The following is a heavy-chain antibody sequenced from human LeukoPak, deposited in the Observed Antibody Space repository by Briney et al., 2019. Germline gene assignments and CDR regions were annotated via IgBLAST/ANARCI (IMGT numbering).Heavy chain of an antibody. D-gene: IGHD1-26*01. CDR3: ARTRYYVLWFDP. CDR1: GGSFSGYY. Sequence: PSETLSLTCAVYGGSFSGYYWSWIRQPPGKGLEWIGEINHSGSTNYNPSLKSRVTISVDTSKNQFSLKLSSVTAADTAVYYCARTRYYVLWFDPWGQGTLVTVSS. V-gene: IGHV4-34*01. CDR2: INHSGST. J-gene: IGHJ5*02.